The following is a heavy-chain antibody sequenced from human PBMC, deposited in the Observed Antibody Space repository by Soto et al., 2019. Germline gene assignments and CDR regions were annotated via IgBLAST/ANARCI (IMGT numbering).Heavy chain of an antibody. CDR2: ISYDGSNK. CDR1: GFTFSSYA. J-gene: IGHJ5*02. Sequence: QVQLVESGGVVVQPGRSLRLSCAASGFTFSSYAMHWVRQAPGKGLEWVAVISYDGSNKYYADSVKGRFTISRDTSKNTLYLQMNSLRAEDTDVSYCARDGDLRARRWFDPWGQGPLVTVSS. V-gene: IGHV3-30-3*01. CDR3: ARDGDLRARRWFDP. D-gene: IGHD3-3*01.